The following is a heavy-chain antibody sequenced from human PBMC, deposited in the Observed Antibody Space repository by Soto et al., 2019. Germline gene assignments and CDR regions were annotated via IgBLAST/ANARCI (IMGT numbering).Heavy chain of an antibody. CDR3: AKDGEGSIWGTYADV. CDR2: ISSSSSYI. CDR1: GFTFSSYS. D-gene: IGHD3-16*01. Sequence: GGSLRLSCAASGFTFSSYSMNWVRQAPGKGLEWVSSISSSSSYIYYADSVKGRFTISRDNSKNTLYLQMNSLRADDTAVYFCAKDGEGSIWGTYADVWGKGTTVTVSS. V-gene: IGHV3-21*01. J-gene: IGHJ6*04.